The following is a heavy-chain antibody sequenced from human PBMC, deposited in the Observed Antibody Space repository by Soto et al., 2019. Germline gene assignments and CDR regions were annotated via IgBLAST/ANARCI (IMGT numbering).Heavy chain of an antibody. CDR3: ARDRGSDSSSWYWFDP. CDR1: GYTFTSYG. Sequence: ASVKVSCKASGYTFTSYGISWVRQAPGQGLEWMGWISAYNGNTNYAQKLQGRVTMTTDTSTSTAYMELRSLRSDDTAVYYCARDRGSDSSSWYWFDPWDQGTLVTVSS. D-gene: IGHD6-13*01. CDR2: ISAYNGNT. V-gene: IGHV1-18*01. J-gene: IGHJ5*02.